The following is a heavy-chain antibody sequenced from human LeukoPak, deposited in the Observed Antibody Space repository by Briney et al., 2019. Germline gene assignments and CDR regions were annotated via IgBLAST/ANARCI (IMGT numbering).Heavy chain of an antibody. V-gene: IGHV3-48*01. CDR1: GFTFSTYS. CDR3: ARDLSTMVRGVIITHYYYYYGMDV. J-gene: IGHJ6*02. CDR2: ISSSSSTI. D-gene: IGHD3-10*01. Sequence: PGGSLRLSCAASGFTFSTYSMNWVRQSPGKGLEWVSYISSSSSTIYYADSVKGRFTISRDNSKNTLYLQMNSLRAEDTAVYYCARDLSTMVRGVIITHYYYYYGMDVWGQGTTVTVSS.